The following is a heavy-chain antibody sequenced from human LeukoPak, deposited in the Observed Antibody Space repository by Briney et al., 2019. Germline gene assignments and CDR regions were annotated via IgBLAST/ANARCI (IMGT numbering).Heavy chain of an antibody. CDR3: ARGSYSYYFDY. D-gene: IGHD1-26*01. CDR1: GGSISSYS. Sequence: SETLSLTYTVSGGSISSYSWSWIRQPPGKGLEWIGCIYSSGSTNYNPSLKSRVTISVDTSKNQFSLKPSSVTAADTAVYYCARGSYSYYFDYWAREPWSPSPQ. CDR2: IYSSGST. J-gene: IGHJ4*02. V-gene: IGHV4-59*01.